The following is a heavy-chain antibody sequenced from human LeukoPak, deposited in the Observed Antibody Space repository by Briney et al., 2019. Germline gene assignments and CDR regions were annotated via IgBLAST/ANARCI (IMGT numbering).Heavy chain of an antibody. V-gene: IGHV3-48*04. CDR3: ARVGGYTSSTL. CDR2: ISSSGGTM. Sequence: GGSLRLSCAASGFTFSTYSMNWVRQAPGKGLEWLSYISSSGGTMYYVDSVKGRFTISRDNAKNSLYLQMNSLRAEDTAVYYCARVGGYTSSTLWGQGTLVTVSS. J-gene: IGHJ4*02. D-gene: IGHD6-6*01. CDR1: GFTFSTYS.